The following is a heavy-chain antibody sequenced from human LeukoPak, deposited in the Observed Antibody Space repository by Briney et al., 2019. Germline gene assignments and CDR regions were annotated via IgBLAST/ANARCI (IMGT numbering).Heavy chain of an antibody. CDR3: ARSKWELLRVDY. CDR1: GFTFSSYW. CDR2: IKEDGSER. V-gene: IGHV3-7*01. D-gene: IGHD1-26*01. Sequence: GGSLKLSCAASGFTFSSYWMSWVRQAPGKGLEWVANIKEDGSERYYVDSVKGRFTISRDNAKNSLHLQMNSLRAEDTAVYYCARSKWELLRVDYWGQGTLVTVSS. J-gene: IGHJ4*02.